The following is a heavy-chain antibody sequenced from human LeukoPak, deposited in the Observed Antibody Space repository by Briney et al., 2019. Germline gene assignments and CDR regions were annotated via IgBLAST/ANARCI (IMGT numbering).Heavy chain of an antibody. J-gene: IGHJ4*02. CDR1: GYTFTGYY. Sequence: ASVKVSCKASGYTFTGYYMHWVRQAPGQGLEWMGWINPNSGGTNHAQKFQGRVTMTRDTSISTAYMELSRLRSDDTAVYYCARAKGSEIGLFDYWGQGTLVTVSS. D-gene: IGHD3-10*01. CDR3: ARAKGSEIGLFDY. CDR2: INPNSGGT. V-gene: IGHV1-2*02.